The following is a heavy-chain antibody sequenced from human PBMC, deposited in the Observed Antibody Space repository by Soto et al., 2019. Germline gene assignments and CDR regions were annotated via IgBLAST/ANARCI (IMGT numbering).Heavy chain of an antibody. J-gene: IGHJ4*02. D-gene: IGHD3-10*01. Sequence: ASVKVSWKASGYTFTSYYMHWVRQAPGQGLEWMGIINPSGGSTSYAQKFQGRVTMTRDTSTSTVYMELSSLRSEDTAVYYCARDYPPAITMVRGAGYWGQGTLVTVSS. CDR3: ARDYPPAITMVRGAGY. V-gene: IGHV1-46*01. CDR2: INPSGGST. CDR1: GYTFTSYY.